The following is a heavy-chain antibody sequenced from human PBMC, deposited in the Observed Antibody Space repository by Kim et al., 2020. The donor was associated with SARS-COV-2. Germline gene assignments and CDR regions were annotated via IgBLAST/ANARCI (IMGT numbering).Heavy chain of an antibody. J-gene: IGHJ2*01. Sequence: GRFTISRDNSKNTLYLQMNSLRAEDTAVYYCARDLRYCSSTSCSGGYFDLWGRGTLVTVSS. D-gene: IGHD2-2*01. V-gene: IGHV3-30*07. CDR3: ARDLRYCSSTSCSGGYFDL.